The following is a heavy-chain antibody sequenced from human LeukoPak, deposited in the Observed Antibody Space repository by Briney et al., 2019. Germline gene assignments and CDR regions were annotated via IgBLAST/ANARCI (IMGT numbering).Heavy chain of an antibody. CDR1: GFTFSSSW. V-gene: IGHV3-74*01. CDR3: AKSLGRQDY. Sequence: GGSLRLSCAASGFTFSSSWMHWARQAPGKGLVWVSRINTDGRTTTYADSVKGRFTISRDNAKSTVYLQMNSLRPEDTALYYCAKSLGRQDYWGREPLVTVSS. J-gene: IGHJ4*02. CDR2: INTDGRTT.